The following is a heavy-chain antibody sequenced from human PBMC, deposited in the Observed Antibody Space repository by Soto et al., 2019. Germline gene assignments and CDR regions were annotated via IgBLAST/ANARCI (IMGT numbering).Heavy chain of an antibody. Sequence: QVQLQESGPGLAKPSETMSLTCTVSGGAISRYYWSWIRQPPGKGLEWLGYIYYSGSTNYNPSLKCRVTISVDTSKNQFSLKLSSVTAADTAVYYCARDNGYSYGYTLDHWGQGTLVTVSS. V-gene: IGHV4-59*01. CDR3: ARDNGYSYGYTLDH. D-gene: IGHD5-18*01. CDR1: GGAISRYY. J-gene: IGHJ4*02. CDR2: IYYSGST.